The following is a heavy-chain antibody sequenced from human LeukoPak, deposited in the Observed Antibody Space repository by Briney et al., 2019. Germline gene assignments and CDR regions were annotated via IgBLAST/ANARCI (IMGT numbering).Heavy chain of an antibody. CDR1: RFAFSNYA. V-gene: IGHV3-30-3*01. J-gene: IGHJ6*02. CDR3: ARSYTNYYDSSGYYYNYGMDV. CDR2: ISYDGSNK. D-gene: IGHD3-22*01. Sequence: GGSLRLSCAASRFAFSNYAMHWVRQAPGKGLEGVAVISYDGSNKYYADSVKGRFTISRDNSRNTVYMEMNSLRAEDTAVYYCARSYTNYYDSSGYYYNYGMDVWGQGTTVTVSS.